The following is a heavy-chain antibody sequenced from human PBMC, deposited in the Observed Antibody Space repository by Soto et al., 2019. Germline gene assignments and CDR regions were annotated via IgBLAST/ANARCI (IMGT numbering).Heavy chain of an antibody. J-gene: IGHJ4*02. CDR1: GFTFDSYA. CDR2: IGSSGTSV. D-gene: IGHD6-13*01. CDR3: AKDEQGYTSSWSPFDY. Sequence: EVQLVESGGGLIQPGGSLRLSCAASGFTFDSYAMTWVRQAPGKGLQWVSYIGSSGTSVYYADSVKGRFTISRDNGKNSLYLQMNSLRDEDTAVYYCAKDEQGYTSSWSPFDYWGQGTLVIVSS. V-gene: IGHV3-48*02.